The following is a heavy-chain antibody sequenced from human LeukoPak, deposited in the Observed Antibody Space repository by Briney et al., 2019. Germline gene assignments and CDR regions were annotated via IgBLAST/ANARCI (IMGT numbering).Heavy chain of an antibody. V-gene: IGHV1-2*02. CDR2: INPNSGGT. Sequence: AASVTVSCKASGYTFTGYYMHWVRQAPGQGLEWMGWINPNSGGTNYAQKFQGRVTMTRDTSISTAYMELSRLRSDDTAVYYCARSITMIVVAVDYWGQGTLVTVSS. CDR1: GYTFTGYY. D-gene: IGHD3-22*01. CDR3: ARSITMIVVAVDY. J-gene: IGHJ4*02.